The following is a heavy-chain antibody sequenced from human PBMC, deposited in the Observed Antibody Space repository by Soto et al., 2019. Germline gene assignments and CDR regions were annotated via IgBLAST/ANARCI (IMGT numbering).Heavy chain of an antibody. CDR3: ARDIVFVPAAGPWSRERRYSKFDY. Sequence: SETLSLTCAVYGESFSGYYWSWIRQSPGKGLEWIGEANDSGSSNYNPSLKSRVSISVDTSKNQFSLELNSVTAADTALYYCARDIVFVPAAGPWSRERRYSKFDYWGQGTLVTVSS. V-gene: IGHV4-34*01. CDR1: GESFSGYY. D-gene: IGHD2-2*01. J-gene: IGHJ4*02. CDR2: ANDSGSS.